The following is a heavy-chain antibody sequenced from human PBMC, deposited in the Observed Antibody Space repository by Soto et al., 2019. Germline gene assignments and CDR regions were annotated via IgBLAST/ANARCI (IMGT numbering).Heavy chain of an antibody. V-gene: IGHV1-2*02. CDR1: GYTFTGYY. Sequence: ASVEVSCKGAGYTFTGYYIHWVRQAPGQGLEWMGWINPNSGGTNYAQKFQGRVTMTRDTSISTAHMELSRLRSDDTAVYYCARINLPIWFGELLSGMDVWGQGTTVTAP. D-gene: IGHD3-10*01. CDR3: ARINLPIWFGELLSGMDV. J-gene: IGHJ6*02. CDR2: INPNSGGT.